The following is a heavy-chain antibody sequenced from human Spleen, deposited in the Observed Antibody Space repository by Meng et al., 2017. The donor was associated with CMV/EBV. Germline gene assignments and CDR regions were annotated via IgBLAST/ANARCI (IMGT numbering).Heavy chain of an antibody. CDR2: MNPNSGNT. Sequence: ASVKVSCKASGYTFTSYDINWVRQATGQGLEWMGWMNPNSGNTGYAQKFQGRVTITRNTSISTAYMELSSLRSEDTAVYYCASSSTVTTSGLFDYWGQGTLVTVSS. J-gene: IGHJ4*02. D-gene: IGHD4-11*01. V-gene: IGHV1-8*03. CDR3: ASSSTVTTSGLFDY. CDR1: GYTFTSYD.